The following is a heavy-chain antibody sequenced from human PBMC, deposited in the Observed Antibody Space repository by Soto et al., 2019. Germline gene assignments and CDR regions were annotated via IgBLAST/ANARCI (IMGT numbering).Heavy chain of an antibody. D-gene: IGHD3-3*01. CDR1: GYSFTSYW. CDR2: IDPSDSYT. Sequence: GESLKSSCKGSGYSFTSYWISWVRQMPGKGLEWMGRIDPSDSYTNYSPSFQGHVTISADKSISTAYLQWSSLKASDTAMYYCACLIEVRRITIFGVATDRGYYGMDVWGQGTTVTVSS. CDR3: ACLIEVRRITIFGVATDRGYYGMDV. J-gene: IGHJ6*02. V-gene: IGHV5-10-1*01.